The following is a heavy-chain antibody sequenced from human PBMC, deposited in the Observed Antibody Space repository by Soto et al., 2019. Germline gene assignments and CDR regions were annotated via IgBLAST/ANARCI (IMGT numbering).Heavy chain of an antibody. Sequence: EVKLLQSGGGVVPPGGSLRLSCATSGFTFNTYPMTWVRQAPGKGLEWVSSISSTAGKTSSYADSVKGRFAISRDFSDNTVYLQMDNLRVDDTAVYFCAKGVLSFHYGMEVWGQGTTVTVYS. V-gene: IGHV3-23*01. CDR3: AKGVLSFHYGMEV. D-gene: IGHD3-10*01. CDR1: GFTFNTYP. J-gene: IGHJ6*02. CDR2: ISSTAGKTS.